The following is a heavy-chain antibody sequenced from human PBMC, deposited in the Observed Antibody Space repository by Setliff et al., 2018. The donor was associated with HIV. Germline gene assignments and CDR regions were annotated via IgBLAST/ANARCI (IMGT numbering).Heavy chain of an antibody. CDR1: GFSFDSYS. J-gene: IGHJ4*02. CDR2: ISGLGGGTI. Sequence: GSLRLSCAASGFSFDSYSIIWVRQAPGKGLEWVSYISGLGGGTIYYADSVKGRFTISRDNAKNSLYLQMNSLRVEDTAVYYCARDEDGYNHFDFWGQGTLVTVSS. CDR3: ARDEDGYNHFDF. D-gene: IGHD5-12*01. V-gene: IGHV3-48*04.